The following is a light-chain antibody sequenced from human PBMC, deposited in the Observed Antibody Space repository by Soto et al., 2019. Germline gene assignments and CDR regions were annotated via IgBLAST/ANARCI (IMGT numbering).Light chain of an antibody. V-gene: IGLV2-23*03. CDR2: EGS. CDR3: CSYAGSSTFVV. CDR1: SSDVGSYNL. Sequence: QSVLTQPASVSGSPGQWITISCTGTSSDVGSYNLLSWYQQHPGKAPKLMIYEGSKRPSGVSNRFSGSKSGNTASLTISGLQAEDEADYYCCSYAGSSTFVVFGGGTKVTVL. J-gene: IGLJ2*01.